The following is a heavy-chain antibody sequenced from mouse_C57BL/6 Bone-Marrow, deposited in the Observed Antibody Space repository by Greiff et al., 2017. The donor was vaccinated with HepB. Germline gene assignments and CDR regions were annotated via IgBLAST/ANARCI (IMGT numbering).Heavy chain of an antibody. CDR1: GFTFSSYA. D-gene: IGHD1-1*01. J-gene: IGHJ1*03. Sequence: DVHLVESGGGLVKPGGSLKLSCAASGFTFSSYAMSWVRQTPEKRLEWVATISDGGSYTYYPDNVKGRFTISRDNAKNNLYLQMSHLKSEDTARYYCAREELRYRYFDVWGTGTTVTVSS. CDR3: AREELRYRYFDV. CDR2: ISDGGSYT. V-gene: IGHV5-4*01.